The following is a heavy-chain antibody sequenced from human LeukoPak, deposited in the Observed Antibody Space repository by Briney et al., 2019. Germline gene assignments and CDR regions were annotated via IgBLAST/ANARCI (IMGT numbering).Heavy chain of an antibody. D-gene: IGHD3-22*01. CDR1: GGYFSGYY. CDR3: ARVDDSSGYYSVRAFDI. V-gene: IGHV4-34*01. J-gene: IGHJ3*02. CDR2: INHSGST. Sequence: SATLSLTCAVCGGYFSGYYWSWIRQPPGKGLEWVGEINHSGSTNYNPSLKSRVTILVDTSKKQFSLRLSSVTAADTAVYYCARVDDSSGYYSVRAFDIWGQGTMVTVSS.